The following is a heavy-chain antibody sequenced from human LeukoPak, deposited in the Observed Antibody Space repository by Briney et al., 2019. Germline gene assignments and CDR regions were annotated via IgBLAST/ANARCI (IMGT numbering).Heavy chain of an antibody. CDR2: ISWNSGSI. D-gene: IGHD6-19*01. Sequence: GGSLRLSCAASGFTFDDYAMHWVRQAPGKGLEWVSGISWNSGSIGYADSVKGRFTISRDDAKNSLYLQMNNLRVEDTAVYYCARVNSSGWSRDYWGQGTLVTVSS. CDR1: GFTFDDYA. J-gene: IGHJ4*02. CDR3: ARVNSSGWSRDY. V-gene: IGHV3-9*01.